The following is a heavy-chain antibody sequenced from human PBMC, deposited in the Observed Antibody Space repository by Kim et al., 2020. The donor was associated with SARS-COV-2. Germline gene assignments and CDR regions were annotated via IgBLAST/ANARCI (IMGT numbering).Heavy chain of an antibody. CDR1: GFTFSSYG. Sequence: GGSLRLSCAASGFTFSSYGMHWVRQAPGKGLEWVAVISYDGSNKYYADSVKGRFTISRDNSKNTLYLQMNSLRAEDTAVYYCAKNTIIAVAKGGDAYGM. CDR2: ISYDGSNK. V-gene: IGHV3-30*18. D-gene: IGHD6-19*01. CDR3: AKNTIIAVAKGGDAYGM. J-gene: IGHJ6*01.